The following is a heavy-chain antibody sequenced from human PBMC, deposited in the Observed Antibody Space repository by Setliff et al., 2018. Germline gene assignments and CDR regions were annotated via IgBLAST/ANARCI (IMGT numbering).Heavy chain of an antibody. J-gene: IGHJ4*02. V-gene: IGHV4-39*02. CDR1: GGSINSGVYY. CDR2: IYHGGDT. Sequence: SETLSLTCTVSGGSINSGVYYWGWIRQPPGKGLEWIGRIYHGGDTYYNASLKSRLTISVDTSKNQFSLQLTSVTAADTAVYYCARDVGGEGYFDSWGQGTLVTVSS. D-gene: IGHD3-10*01. CDR3: ARDVGGEGYFDS.